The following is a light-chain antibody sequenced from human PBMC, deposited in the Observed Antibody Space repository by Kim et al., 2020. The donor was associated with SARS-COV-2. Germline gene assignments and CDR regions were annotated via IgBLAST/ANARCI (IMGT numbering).Light chain of an antibody. CDR3: MQALQTPT. J-gene: IGKJ3*01. Sequence: PAPISGRFSQGLLDSNGYNHLDWYLQKPGQSPQLLFYLVSNRASGVPDRFSGSGSGTNFTLKISRVEAEDVGVYYCMQALQTPTFGPRTKVDIK. CDR1: QGLLDSNGYNH. V-gene: IGKV2-28*01. CDR2: LVS.